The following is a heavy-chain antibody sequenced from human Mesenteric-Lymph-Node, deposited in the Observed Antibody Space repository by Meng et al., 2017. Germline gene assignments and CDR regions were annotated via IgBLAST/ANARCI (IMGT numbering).Heavy chain of an antibody. CDR1: GYTLTELS. Sequence: ASVKVSCKVSGYTLTELSMHWVRQAPGKGLEWMGWINAGNGNTKYSQKFQGRVTITRDTSASTAYMELSSLRSEDTAVYYCARDRGYSYGSGGYYYGMDVWGQGTTVTVSS. V-gene: IGHV1-3*01. D-gene: IGHD5-18*01. CDR3: ARDRGYSYGSGGYYYGMDV. CDR2: INAGNGNT. J-gene: IGHJ6*02.